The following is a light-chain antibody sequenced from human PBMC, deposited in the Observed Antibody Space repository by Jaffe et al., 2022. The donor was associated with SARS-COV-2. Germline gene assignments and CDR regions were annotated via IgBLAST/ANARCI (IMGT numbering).Light chain of an antibody. Sequence: QSALTQPRSVSGSPGQSVTISCTGSSSDIGGYDYVSWYQQHPGKAPKLMIYDIFKRPPGVPDRFSGSKSGNTASLTISGLQPEDEAEYYCCSYVVSHTWVFGGGTEVTVL. CDR1: SSDIGGYDY. V-gene: IGLV2-11*01. CDR2: DIF. CDR3: CSYVVSHTWV. J-gene: IGLJ3*02.